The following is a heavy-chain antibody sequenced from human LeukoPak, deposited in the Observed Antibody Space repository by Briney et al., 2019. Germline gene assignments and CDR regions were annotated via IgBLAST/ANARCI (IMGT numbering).Heavy chain of an antibody. V-gene: IGHV3-7*03. J-gene: IGHJ3*02. Sequence: GGSLRLSCAASGFTVSSNYMSWVRQAPGKGLEWVANIKQDGSEKYYVDSVKGRFTISRDNSKNTLYLQMNSLRAEDTAVYYCAKIGWDDAFDIWGQGTMVTVSS. CDR1: GFTVSSNY. CDR3: AKIGWDDAFDI. D-gene: IGHD6-19*01. CDR2: IKQDGSEK.